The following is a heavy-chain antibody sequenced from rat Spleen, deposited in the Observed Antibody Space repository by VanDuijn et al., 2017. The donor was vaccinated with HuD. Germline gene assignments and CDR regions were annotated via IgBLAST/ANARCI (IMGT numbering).Heavy chain of an antibody. D-gene: IGHD1-11*01. V-gene: IGHV2-13*01. CDR1: GFSLSNYG. Sequence: QVQLKESGPGLVQPSQTLSLTCTGSGFSLSNYGVFGVRQPPGKGLAWMGVRWVNGNANYNSALKCRLSISRNTSNSQVFLKMNSLQTEATSIYFCTRTYGGYTSHWFTYWGQGTLVTVSS. J-gene: IGHJ3*01. CDR3: TRTYGGYTSHWFTY. CDR2: RWVNGNA.